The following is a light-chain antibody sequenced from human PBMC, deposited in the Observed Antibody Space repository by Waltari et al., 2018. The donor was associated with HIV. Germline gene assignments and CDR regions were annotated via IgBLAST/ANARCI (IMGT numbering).Light chain of an antibody. CDR1: NSNIGRYA. J-gene: IGLJ2*01. Sequence: QSVLTQPPSASGAPGQRVSISCSGGNSNIGRYAVTWYQQLPGTAPKLLIYSNTQRPSVVPDRFSGSKSGTSASLAIGGLQSEDEADYYCAAWDDSLSGSVVFGGGTKLTVL. CDR2: SNT. CDR3: AAWDDSLSGSVV. V-gene: IGLV1-44*01.